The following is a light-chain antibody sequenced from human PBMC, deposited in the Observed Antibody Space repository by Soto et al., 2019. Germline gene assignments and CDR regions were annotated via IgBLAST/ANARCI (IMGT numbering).Light chain of an antibody. Sequence: EIVLTQSPGTLSLSPGERATLSCRASQSVSSSYLAWYQQKPGQAPRLLIYGAASRATGIPDRFSGSGSGTDFTLTIRSLEPEDVAVYYCQQYGSSPSTFGQGTKVEI. CDR1: QSVSSSY. J-gene: IGKJ1*01. CDR2: GAA. CDR3: QQYGSSPST. V-gene: IGKV3-20*01.